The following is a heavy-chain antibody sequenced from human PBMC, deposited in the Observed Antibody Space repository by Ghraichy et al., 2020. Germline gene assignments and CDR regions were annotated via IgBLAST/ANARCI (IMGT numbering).Heavy chain of an antibody. CDR2: MNPNSANA. CDR3: ARVSSISMVRGVVHYYYYGLDV. J-gene: IGHJ6*02. Sequence: ASVKVPCKASGYTFSSPDINWERQGTGQGLEWMGWMNPNSANAGYAQKFQGRLTMTRNTSISTAYMELSSLRSEDTAVYYCARVSSISMVRGVVHYYYYGLDVWGQGTTVTVSS. V-gene: IGHV1-8*01. CDR1: GYTFSSPD. D-gene: IGHD3-10*01.